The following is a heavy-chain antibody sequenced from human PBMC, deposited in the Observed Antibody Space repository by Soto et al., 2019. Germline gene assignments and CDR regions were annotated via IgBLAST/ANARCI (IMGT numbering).Heavy chain of an antibody. CDR3: VKRSTSRLQWGGNFDS. CDR2: ISYDASNT. Sequence: QVQLVQSGGGVVQPGRSLTLSCAASGFTFSRYGMHWVRQSPGKGLEWVALISYDASNTDYADSVTGRFTISRDNSQNTLYLQMSSLRPDDTAVYYCVKRSTSRLQWGGNFDSWGQGTLVTVSS. CDR1: GFTFSRYG. D-gene: IGHD6-25*01. J-gene: IGHJ4*02. V-gene: IGHV3-30*18.